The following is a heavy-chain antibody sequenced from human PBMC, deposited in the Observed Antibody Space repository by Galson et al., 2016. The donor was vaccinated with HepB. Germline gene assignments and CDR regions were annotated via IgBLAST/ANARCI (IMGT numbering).Heavy chain of an antibody. CDR2: ITSDGSST. V-gene: IGHV3-74*01. D-gene: IGHD2-2*01. Sequence: SLRLSCAASGFTLSNYWMHWVRQAPGKGLVWVSRITSDGSSTTYAEFVEGRFTISRDNAKNTLYLQMNRLRAEDTAVYYCARDRGASTPLAPWGQGTLVTVSS. J-gene: IGHJ5*02. CDR3: ARDRGASTPLAP. CDR1: GFTLSNYW.